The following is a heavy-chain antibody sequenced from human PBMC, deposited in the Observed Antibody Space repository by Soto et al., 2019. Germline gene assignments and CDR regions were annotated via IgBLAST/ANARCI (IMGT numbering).Heavy chain of an antibody. J-gene: IGHJ6*02. Sequence: LRLSCAASGFTFSSYAMSWVRQAPGKGLEYISYISSSSGSTNYADSVKGRFTISRDNAKNSLYLQMSSLRAEDTAVYYCARDRGGYDRLYYYHGMDVWGQGTTVTVSS. V-gene: IGHV3-11*06. D-gene: IGHD5-12*01. CDR1: GFTFSSYA. CDR2: ISSSSGST. CDR3: ARDRGGYDRLYYYHGMDV.